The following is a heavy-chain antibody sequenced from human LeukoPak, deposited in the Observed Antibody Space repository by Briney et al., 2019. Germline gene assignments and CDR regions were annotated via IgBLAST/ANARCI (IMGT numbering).Heavy chain of an antibody. CDR3: ARDREYSSGCLDY. CDR2: ISSSSSYI. CDR1: GFTFSSYE. J-gene: IGHJ4*02. D-gene: IGHD6-19*01. Sequence: PGGSLRLSCAAPGFTFSSYEMNWVRQAPGKGLEWVSSISSSSSYIYYADSVKGRFTISRDNAKNSLYLQMNSLRAEDTAVYYCARDREYSSGCLDYWGQGTLVTVSS. V-gene: IGHV3-21*01.